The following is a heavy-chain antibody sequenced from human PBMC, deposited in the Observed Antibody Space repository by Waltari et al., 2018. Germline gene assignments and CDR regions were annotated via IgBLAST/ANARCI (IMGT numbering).Heavy chain of an antibody. CDR1: GFTFSSYG. V-gene: IGHV3-33*01. D-gene: IGHD6-19*01. CDR2: IWYDGSNK. Sequence: QVQLVESGGGVVQPGRSLRLSCAAPGFTFSSYGMHWVRQAPGKGLEWVAVIWYDGSNKYYADSVKGRFTISRDNSKNTLYLQMNSLRAEDTAVYYCAREDGQWLVPDYWGQGTLVTVSS. CDR3: AREDGQWLVPDY. J-gene: IGHJ4*02.